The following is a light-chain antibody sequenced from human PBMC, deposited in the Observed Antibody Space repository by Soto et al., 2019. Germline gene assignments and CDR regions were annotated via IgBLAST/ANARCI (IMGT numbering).Light chain of an antibody. CDR2: EGT. Sequence: QSALTQPASVSGSPGQSITISCTGTNNLVSWYQQHPGKAPKVVVYEGTKRPPGVSNRFSGSNSGGTASLTISGLQAKDEASYSCCAYVGARSYVFGPGTKVTVL. J-gene: IGLJ1*01. CDR3: CAYVGARSYV. CDR1: NNL. V-gene: IGLV2-23*01.